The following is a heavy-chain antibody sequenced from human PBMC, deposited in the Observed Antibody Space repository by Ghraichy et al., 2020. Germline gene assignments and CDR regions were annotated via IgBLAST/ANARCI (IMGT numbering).Heavy chain of an antibody. CDR1: GFTFGSYA. CDR2: LSDSGDYT. CDR3: AKSDCGSYGCKLIEH. J-gene: IGHJ4*02. V-gene: IGHV3-23*01. D-gene: IGHD2-21*01. Sequence: EGSLNISCAASGFTFGSYAMSWVRQAPGKGLEWVSRLSDSGDYTYYADSVRGRFTISRDNSRNTVYLQRSSVRVEDTAVYYCAKSDCGSYGCKLIEHWGQGTLVTVSS.